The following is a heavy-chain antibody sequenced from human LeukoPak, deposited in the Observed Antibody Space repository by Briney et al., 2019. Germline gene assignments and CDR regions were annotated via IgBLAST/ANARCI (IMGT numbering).Heavy chain of an antibody. CDR1: EFAFSTYN. CDR2: ISTGSSTT. J-gene: IGHJ4*02. V-gene: IGHV3-48*02. Sequence: GGSLRLSCAASEFAFSTYNLNWVRQAPGKGLEWVSYISTGSSTTYYADSVKGRFTISRDNVENSLYLQMNSLRDEDTAVYYCARVAAGYSVNYFDYWGQGTLVTVSS. CDR3: ARVAAGYSVNYFDY. D-gene: IGHD4-23*01.